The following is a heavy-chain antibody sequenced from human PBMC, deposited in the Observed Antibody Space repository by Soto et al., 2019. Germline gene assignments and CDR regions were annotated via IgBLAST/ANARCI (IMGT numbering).Heavy chain of an antibody. J-gene: IGHJ5*02. Sequence: QVQLVQSGAEVKKPGASVKVSCKASGYTFTSYAMHWVRQAPGQRLEWMGWINAGNGNTKYSQKFQGRVTITRDTSASTAYMELSSLRSEDTAVYYCARRRSSSWNNWFDPWGQGTLVTVS. D-gene: IGHD6-13*01. CDR3: ARRRSSSWNNWFDP. V-gene: IGHV1-3*01. CDR1: GYTFTSYA. CDR2: INAGNGNT.